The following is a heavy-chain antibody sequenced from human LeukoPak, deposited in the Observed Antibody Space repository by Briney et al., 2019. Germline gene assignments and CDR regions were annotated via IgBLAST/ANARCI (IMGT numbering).Heavy chain of an antibody. D-gene: IGHD3-10*01. J-gene: IGHJ4*02. CDR3: ARARVTMIRGERVLDY. Sequence: SETLSLTCTVSGDSVSSVSYYWSWIRQPPGKGLEWIGYIYYSGSTNYNLSFKSRVTMSIDTSKNQFSLKLSSVTAADTAVCYCARARVTMIRGERVLDYWGQGTLVTVSS. CDR1: GDSVSSVSYY. CDR2: IYYSGST. V-gene: IGHV4-61*01.